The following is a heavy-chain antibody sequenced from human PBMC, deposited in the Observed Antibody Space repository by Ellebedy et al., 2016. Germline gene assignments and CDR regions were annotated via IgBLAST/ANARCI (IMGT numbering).Heavy chain of an antibody. CDR2: INPNSGGT. J-gene: IGHJ4*02. D-gene: IGHD6-6*01. V-gene: IGHV1-2*02. CDR1: GYTFTGYY. Sequence: ASVKVSCXASGYTFTGYYMHWVRQAPGQGLEWMGWINPNSGGTNYAQKFQGRVTMTRDTSISTAYMELSRLRSDDTAVYYCARDGSIAARRGSVYWGQGTLVTVSS. CDR3: ARDGSIAARRGSVY.